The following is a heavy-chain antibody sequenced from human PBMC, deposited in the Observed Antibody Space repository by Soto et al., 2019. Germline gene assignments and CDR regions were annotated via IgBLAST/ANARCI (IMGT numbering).Heavy chain of an antibody. J-gene: IGHJ4*02. D-gene: IGHD2-2*01. CDR2: ISGSGGST. V-gene: IGHV3-23*01. CDR3: AKRASTEGCSSTSCFFDY. CDR1: GFTFSSYA. Sequence: GGSLRLSCAASGFTFSSYAMSWVRQAPGKGLEWVSAISGSGGSTYYADSVKGRFTISRDNSKNTLYLQMNSLRAEDTAVYYCAKRASTEGCSSTSCFFDYWGQGTLVTVSS.